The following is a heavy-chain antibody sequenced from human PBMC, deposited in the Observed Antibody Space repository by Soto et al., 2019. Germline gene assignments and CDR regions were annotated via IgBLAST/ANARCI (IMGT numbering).Heavy chain of an antibody. Sequence: GGSLRLSCAASGFTFDDYAMHWVRQAPGKGLEWVSGISWNSGSIGYADSVKGRFTISRDNAKNSLYLQMNSLRAEDTALYYCAKDFYDGVGGVCFDYWGQGTLVTVSS. CDR3: AKDFYDGVGGVCFDY. J-gene: IGHJ4*02. D-gene: IGHD2-8*02. CDR2: ISWNSGSI. V-gene: IGHV3-9*01. CDR1: GFTFDDYA.